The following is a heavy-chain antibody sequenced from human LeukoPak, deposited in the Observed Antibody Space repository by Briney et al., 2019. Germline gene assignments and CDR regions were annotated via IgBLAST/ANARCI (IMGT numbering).Heavy chain of an antibody. CDR3: AKDPARYYDFWSGYYLIGPPPGEYYYYGMDV. D-gene: IGHD3-3*01. J-gene: IGHJ6*02. V-gene: IGHV3-30*18. Sequence: GGSLRLSCAASGFTFSSYGMHWVRQAPGKGLEWVAVISYGGSNKYYADSVKGRFTISRDNSKNTLYLQMNSLRAEDTAVYYCAKDPARYYDFWSGYYLIGPPPGEYYYYGMDVWGQGTTVTVSS. CDR2: ISYGGSNK. CDR1: GFTFSSYG.